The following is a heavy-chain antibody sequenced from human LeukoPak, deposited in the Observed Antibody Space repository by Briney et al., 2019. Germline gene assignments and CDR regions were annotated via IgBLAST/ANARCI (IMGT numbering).Heavy chain of an antibody. D-gene: IGHD6-13*01. Sequence: GGSLRLSCTASGFTFINYSMNWVRQAPGKGLEWVSTISGSGDSTYYADSVKGRFTISRDNSKNTLYLQMNSLSAEDTAVYYCARISIAAASYYFDWWGQGTLVTVSS. CDR2: ISGSGDST. V-gene: IGHV3-23*01. CDR3: ARISIAAASYYFDW. CDR1: GFTFINYS. J-gene: IGHJ4*02.